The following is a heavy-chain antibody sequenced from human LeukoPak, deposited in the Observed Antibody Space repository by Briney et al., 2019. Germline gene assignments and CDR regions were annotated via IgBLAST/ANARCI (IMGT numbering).Heavy chain of an antibody. CDR2: INSDGSST. V-gene: IGHV3-74*01. J-gene: IGHJ2*01. D-gene: IGHD5-18*01. CDR3: ARDLPDSYGPEGNWYFDL. CDR1: GFTFSSYW. Sequence: GGSLRLSCAASGFTFSSYWMHWVRQAPGKGLVWFSRINSDGSSTSYADSVKGRFTISRDNAKNTLYLQMNSLRAEDTAVYYCARDLPDSYGPEGNWYFDLWGRGTLVTVSS.